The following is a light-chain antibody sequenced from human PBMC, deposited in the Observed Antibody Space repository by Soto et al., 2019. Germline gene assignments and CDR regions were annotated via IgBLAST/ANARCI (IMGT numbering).Light chain of an antibody. CDR2: EAS. CDR3: NSYTSSTSRPYV. CDR1: TNDVVGYNY. Sequence: QSALTQPASVSGSPGQSITISCTGTTNDVVGYNYVSWYQQHPGKAPKLLIFEASSRPSGVSNRFSGSKSSNTASLTISALQAEDEADYFCNSYTSSTSRPYVFGTGTKVTVL. V-gene: IGLV2-14*01. J-gene: IGLJ1*01.